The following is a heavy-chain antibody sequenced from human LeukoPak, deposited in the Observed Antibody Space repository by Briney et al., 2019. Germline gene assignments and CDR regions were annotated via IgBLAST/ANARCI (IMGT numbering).Heavy chain of an antibody. Sequence: GEALKIPCKGSGYRFPSYWIAWVRQVPGKGLVWMGIVYPGDSDTRYTPSFQGQVTISADKSSSTLYLQWSSLRAADTALYYCARGDVRRVYCSGTSCYNWYDPSGQRTLVTVSS. CDR2: VYPGDSDT. CDR3: ARGDVRRVYCSGTSCYNWYDP. V-gene: IGHV5-51*01. CDR1: GYRFPSYW. J-gene: IGHJ5*02. D-gene: IGHD2-2*01.